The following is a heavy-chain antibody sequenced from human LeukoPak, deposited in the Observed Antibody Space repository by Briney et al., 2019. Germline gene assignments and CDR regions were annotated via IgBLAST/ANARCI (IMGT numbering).Heavy chain of an antibody. CDR3: ARQFDGSHPNAFDI. D-gene: IGHD1-26*01. Sequence: GVSLRLSCAASGFTFSTYGMHWVRQAPGKGLEWVAVTWYDGSYKYYGDSVKGRFTISRDNSKNTLYLQMASLRVEDTAVYYCARQFDGSHPNAFDIWGQGTMVTVS. CDR1: GFTFSTYG. CDR2: TWYDGSYK. V-gene: IGHV3-33*01. J-gene: IGHJ3*02.